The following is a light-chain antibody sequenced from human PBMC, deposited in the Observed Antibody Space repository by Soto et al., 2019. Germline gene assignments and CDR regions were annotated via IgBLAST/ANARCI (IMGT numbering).Light chain of an antibody. Sequence: QSALTQPASVSGSLGQSITISCTGTSSDVGGYNYVSWYQQHPGKAPKLMIYDVSNRPSGVSNRFSGSKSANTASLTISGLQAEDEADYYCSSYTSSSTRVFGTGTKLTVL. CDR1: SSDVGGYNY. V-gene: IGLV2-14*01. CDR3: SSYTSSSTRV. CDR2: DVS. J-gene: IGLJ1*01.